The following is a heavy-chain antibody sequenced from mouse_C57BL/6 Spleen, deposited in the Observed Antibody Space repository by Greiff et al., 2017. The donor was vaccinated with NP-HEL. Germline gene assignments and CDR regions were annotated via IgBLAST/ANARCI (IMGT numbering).Heavy chain of an antibody. V-gene: IGHV1-26*01. Sequence: VQLQQSGPELVKPGASVKISCKASGYTFTDYYMNWVKQSHGKSLEWIGDINPNNGGTSYNQKFKGKATLTVDKSSSTAYMELRSLTSEDSAVYYCARGDYDYDGYFDYWGQGTTLTVSS. CDR1: GYTFTDYY. CDR2: INPNNGGT. CDR3: ARGDYDYDGYFDY. D-gene: IGHD2-4*01. J-gene: IGHJ2*01.